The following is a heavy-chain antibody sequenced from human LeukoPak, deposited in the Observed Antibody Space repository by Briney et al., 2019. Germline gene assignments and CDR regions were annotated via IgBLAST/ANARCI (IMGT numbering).Heavy chain of an antibody. CDR3: AKSGDYNWNDARTLNLDY. J-gene: IGHJ4*02. V-gene: IGHV1-2*02. CDR2: INPNSGGT. D-gene: IGHD1-20*01. CDR1: GYTFTGYY. Sequence: GASVKVSCKASGYTFTGYYMHWVRQAPGQGLEWMGWINPNSGGTNYAQKFQGRVTMTRDTSISTAHMELRSLRSDDTAVYYCAKSGDYNWNDARTLNLDYWGQGTLVTVSS.